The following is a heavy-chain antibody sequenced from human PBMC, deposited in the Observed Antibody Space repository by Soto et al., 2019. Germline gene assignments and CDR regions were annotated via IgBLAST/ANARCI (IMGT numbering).Heavy chain of an antibody. Sequence: SVKVSCKASGFTFTSSAMQWVRQARGQRLEWIGWIVVGSGNTNYAQKFQERVTITRDMSTSTAYMELSSLRSEDTAVYYCAADSGWHYYYYGMDVWGQGTTVTVS. CDR3: AADSGWHYYYYGMDV. D-gene: IGHD6-19*01. CDR1: GFTFTSSA. CDR2: IVVGSGNT. V-gene: IGHV1-58*02. J-gene: IGHJ6*02.